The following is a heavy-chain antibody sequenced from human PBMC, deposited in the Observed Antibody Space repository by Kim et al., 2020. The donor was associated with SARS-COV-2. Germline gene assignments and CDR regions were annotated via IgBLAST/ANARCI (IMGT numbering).Heavy chain of an antibody. CDR2: IYYSGST. Sequence: SETLSLTCTVSGGSISSGGYYWSWIRQHPGKGLEWIGYIYYSGSTYYNPSLKSRVTISVDTSKNQFSLKLSSVTAADTAVYYCARASRGTFDYWGQGTLVTVSS. V-gene: IGHV4-31*03. CDR3: ARASRGTFDY. CDR1: GGSISSGGYY. J-gene: IGHJ4*02. D-gene: IGHD3-16*01.